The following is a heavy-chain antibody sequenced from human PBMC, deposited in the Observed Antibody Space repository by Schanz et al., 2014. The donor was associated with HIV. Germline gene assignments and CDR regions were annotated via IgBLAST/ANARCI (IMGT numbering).Heavy chain of an antibody. J-gene: IGHJ1*01. V-gene: IGHV3-48*03. D-gene: IGHD2-8*02. CDR2: ISTSGSVK. CDR1: GFVFSSYA. Sequence: EVQLVESGGGVVQPGGSLRLSCAASGFVFSSYAMHWVRQAPGKGLEWLSSISTSGSVKNYGDSVKGRFTISRDNAKNSLYLQMNSLKTEDTAVYYCSGGSYPAHLHHWGQGTLVTVSS. CDR3: SGGSYPAHLHH.